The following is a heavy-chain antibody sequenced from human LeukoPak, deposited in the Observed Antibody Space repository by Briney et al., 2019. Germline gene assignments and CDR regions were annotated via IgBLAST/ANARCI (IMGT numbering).Heavy chain of an antibody. CDR3: AGIPVFCVFLHQERV. Sequence: ASVKVSCKASGYTFTGYYMHWVRQAPGQGLEWMGVFIPVLGTANSTQNFQDRVSITADISTHTVYMELSSLKSEDTAVYFCAGIPVFCVFLHQERVWGKGATVTVSS. D-gene: IGHD2-21*01. V-gene: IGHV1-69*10. J-gene: IGHJ6*04. CDR1: GYTFTGYY. CDR2: FIPVLGTA.